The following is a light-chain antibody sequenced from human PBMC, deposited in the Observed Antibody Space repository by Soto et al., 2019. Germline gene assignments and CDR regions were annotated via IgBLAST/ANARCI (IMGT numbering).Light chain of an antibody. CDR2: GAS. J-gene: IGKJ3*01. CDR3: QHYHGLPPFT. V-gene: IGKV1-33*01. CDR1: QDIRTS. Sequence: DIQMTQSPSSLSASVGDRVSITCQASQDIRTSLSGVQQKPGRAPKLLIYGASYLETGVQSRLRGSGAGTDSTFNIRSLQPQDISIYYCQHYHGLPPFTFGAGTRVDVK.